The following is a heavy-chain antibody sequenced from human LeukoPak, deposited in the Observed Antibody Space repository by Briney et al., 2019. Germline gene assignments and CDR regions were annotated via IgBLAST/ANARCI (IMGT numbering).Heavy chain of an antibody. CDR2: IYYSGST. CDR3: ARAVYYSSGSDYSYYYYYIDV. V-gene: IGHV4-59*01. CDR1: GGSISSYY. J-gene: IGHJ6*03. D-gene: IGHD3-10*01. Sequence: SETLSLTCTVSGGSISSYYWSWIRQPPGKGLEWIGYIYYSGSTNYNPSLKSRVTISVDTSKNQFSLKLSSVTAADTAVYYCARAVYYSSGSDYSYYYYYIDVWGKGTTVTISS.